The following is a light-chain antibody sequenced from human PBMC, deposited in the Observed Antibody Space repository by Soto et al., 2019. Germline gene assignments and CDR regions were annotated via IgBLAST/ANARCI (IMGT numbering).Light chain of an antibody. CDR1: QSVGNNY. CDR2: DAS. J-gene: IGKJ4*01. Sequence: EIVLTQSPGTLSLSPGERATLSCRASQSVGNNYLAWYQQKPGQPPRFLMYDASTRATGIPDRFSGSGSGTDFTLTITRLEPVDFAVYYCQQYGSSPLTFGGGTKVDIK. CDR3: QQYGSSPLT. V-gene: IGKV3-20*01.